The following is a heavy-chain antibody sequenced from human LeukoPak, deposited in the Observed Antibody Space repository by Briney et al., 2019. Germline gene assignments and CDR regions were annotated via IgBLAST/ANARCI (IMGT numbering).Heavy chain of an antibody. D-gene: IGHD3-22*01. CDR2: IYHSGST. CDR3: ARGYDSSGHTLRTWFDP. Sequence: SETLSLTCTVSGGSISSSSYYWGWIRQPPGKGLEWIGSIYHSGSTYYNPSLKSRVTISVDTSKNQFSLKLSSVTAADTAVYYCARGYDSSGHTLRTWFDPWGQGTLVTVSS. J-gene: IGHJ5*02. CDR1: GGSISSSSYY. V-gene: IGHV4-39*07.